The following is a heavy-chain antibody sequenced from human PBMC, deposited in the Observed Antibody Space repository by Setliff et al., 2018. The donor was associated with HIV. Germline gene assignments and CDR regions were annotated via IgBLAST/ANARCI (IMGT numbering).Heavy chain of an antibody. J-gene: IGHJ4*02. D-gene: IGHD6-13*01. CDR3: ARDLPTLLSSSWAY. CDR1: GYTFTNFD. CDR2: MNPDSGNT. V-gene: IGHV1-8*01. Sequence: GASVKVSCKASGYTFTNFDINWVRQATGQGLEWMGWMNPDSGNTGYAQKFQGRVTMTRNTSIDTAYMELSSLRSEDTAVYYCARDLPTLLSSSWAYWGQGTLVTVSS.